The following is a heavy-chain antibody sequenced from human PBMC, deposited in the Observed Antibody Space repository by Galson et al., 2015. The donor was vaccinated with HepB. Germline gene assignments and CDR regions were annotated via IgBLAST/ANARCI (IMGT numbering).Heavy chain of an antibody. D-gene: IGHD6-13*01. CDR2: IGAAGDT. J-gene: IGHJ3*02. CDR3: AREDEAAGSSAFDI. Sequence: SLRLSCAASGFSFNTYDFHWVRHGAGRRLEWVSAIGAAGDTYYSDSVKGRFTISRENAKSSLYLQMNSLRAGDTAVYYCAREDEAAGSSAFDIWGQGTMVTVSS. CDR1: GFSFNTYD. V-gene: IGHV3-13*01.